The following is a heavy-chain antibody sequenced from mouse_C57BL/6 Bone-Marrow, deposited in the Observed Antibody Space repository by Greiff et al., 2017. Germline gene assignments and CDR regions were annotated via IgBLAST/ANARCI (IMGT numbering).Heavy chain of an antibody. CDR2: IVPADDYT. Sequence: QVQLQQPGAELVKPGASVKLSCKASGYTFTSYWMQWVKQRPGQGLEWIGEIVPADDYTNYNQKFKGKATLTVDTSASTAYMQLSSLTSEDSAVYYCAASHFDYWGQGTTLTVSS. J-gene: IGHJ2*01. CDR1: GYTFTSYW. V-gene: IGHV1-50*01. CDR3: AASHFDY.